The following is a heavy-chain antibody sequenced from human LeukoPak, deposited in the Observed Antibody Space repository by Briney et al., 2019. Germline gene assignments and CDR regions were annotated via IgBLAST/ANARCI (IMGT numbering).Heavy chain of an antibody. Sequence: GGSLRLSCAASGFTFSNYAMSWVRQAPGKGLEWVSGINVSGGSTFYADSVRGRLTISRDNSKNTLYLQMNSLRAEDTAVYYCAKDQYCTSTSCYVGYWGQGTLVTVPS. CDR3: AKDQYCTSTSCYVGY. J-gene: IGHJ4*02. V-gene: IGHV3-23*01. CDR1: GFTFSNYA. CDR2: INVSGGST. D-gene: IGHD2-2*01.